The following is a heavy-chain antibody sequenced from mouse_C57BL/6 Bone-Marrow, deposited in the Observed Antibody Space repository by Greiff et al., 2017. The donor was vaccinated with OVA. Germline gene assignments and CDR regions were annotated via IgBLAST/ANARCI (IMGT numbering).Heavy chain of an antibody. V-gene: IGHV3-6*01. CDR1: GYSITSGYY. CDR2: ISYDGSN. CDR3: ARRGLCYDSYWYFDV. Sequence: EVKLMESGPGLVKPSQSLSLTCSVTGYSITSGYYWNWIRQFPGNKLEWMGYISYDGSNNYNPSLKNRISITRDTSKNQFFLKLNSVTTEDTATYYCARRGLCYDSYWYFDVWGTGTTVTVSS. J-gene: IGHJ1*03. D-gene: IGHD2-4*01.